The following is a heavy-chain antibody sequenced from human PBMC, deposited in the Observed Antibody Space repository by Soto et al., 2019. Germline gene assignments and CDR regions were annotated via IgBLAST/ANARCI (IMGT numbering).Heavy chain of an antibody. J-gene: IGHJ6*02. V-gene: IGHV1-69*06. D-gene: IGHD6-6*01. CDR2: IIPIFGTA. CDR3: ARDPIEYSSSSLYGMDV. CDR1: RGTFSSYA. Sequence: QVQLVQSGAEVKKPGSSVKVSCKASRGTFSSYAISWVRQAPGQGLEWMGGIIPIFGTANYAQKFQGRVTITADKSTSTAYMELSSLRSEDTAVYYCARDPIEYSSSSLYGMDVWGQGTTVTVSS.